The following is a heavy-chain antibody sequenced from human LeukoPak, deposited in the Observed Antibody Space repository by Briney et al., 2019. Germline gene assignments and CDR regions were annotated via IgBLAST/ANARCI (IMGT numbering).Heavy chain of an antibody. Sequence: SVKVSCKASGDTFSSYAISWVRQAPGQGLEWMGGIIPIFGTANYAQKFQGRVTITADESTSTAYMELSSLRSEDTAVYYCARSRDGYEGYFDYWGQGTLVTVSS. D-gene: IGHD5-24*01. J-gene: IGHJ4*02. V-gene: IGHV1-69*13. CDR1: GDTFSSYA. CDR3: ARSRDGYEGYFDY. CDR2: IIPIFGTA.